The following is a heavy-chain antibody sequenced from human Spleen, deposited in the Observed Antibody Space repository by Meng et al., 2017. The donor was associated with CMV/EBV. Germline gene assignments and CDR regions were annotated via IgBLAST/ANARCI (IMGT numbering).Heavy chain of an antibody. CDR3: ARKSIRGRDYYGMDV. CDR1: GFTFSSYS. V-gene: IGHV3-21*04. CDR2: ISSSSSYI. J-gene: IGHJ6*02. D-gene: IGHD3-16*01. Sequence: GGSLRLSCAASGFTFSSYSMNWVRQAPGKGLEWVSSISSSSSYIYYADSVKGRFTISRDNSKNTLYLQMNSLRAEDTAVYYCARKSIRGRDYYGMDVWGQGTTVTVSS.